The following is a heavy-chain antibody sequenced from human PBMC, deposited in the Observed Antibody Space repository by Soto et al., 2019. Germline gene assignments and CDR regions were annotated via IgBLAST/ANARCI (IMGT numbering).Heavy chain of an antibody. CDR2: IYHSGST. CDR3: AGTTTGEGFDY. Sequence: SETLSLTCAVSGGSISSGGYSWSWIRQPPGKGLEWIGYIYHSGSTYYNPSLKSRVTISVDRSKNQFSLKLSSVTAADTAVYYCAGTTTGEGFDYWGQGTLVTVSS. V-gene: IGHV4-30-2*01. D-gene: IGHD1-26*01. J-gene: IGHJ4*02. CDR1: GGSISSGGYS.